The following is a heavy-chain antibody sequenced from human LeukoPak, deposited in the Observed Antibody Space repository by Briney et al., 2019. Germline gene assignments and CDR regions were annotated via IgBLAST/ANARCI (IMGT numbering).Heavy chain of an antibody. CDR2: IKSDGSST. V-gene: IGHV3-74*03. CDR1: GFTFSSYW. CDR3: ARDSSSWYYDY. D-gene: IGHD6-13*01. J-gene: IGHJ4*02. Sequence: GGSLRLSCAASGFTFSSYWVHWVRQAPGKGLVWVSCIKSDGSSTTYADSVKGRFTISRDNAKNTLHLQMNSLRAEDTAVYYCARDSSSWYYDYWGQGTLVTVSS.